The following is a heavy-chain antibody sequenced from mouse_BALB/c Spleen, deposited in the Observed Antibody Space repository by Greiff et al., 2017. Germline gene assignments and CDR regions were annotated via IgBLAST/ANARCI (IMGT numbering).Heavy chain of an antibody. CDR2: INPSTGYT. J-gene: IGHJ3*01. CDR3: ARQGPAWFAY. CDR1: GYTFTSYW. Sequence: VQLQQSGAELAKPGASVKMSCKASGYTFTSYWMHWVKQRPGQGLEWIGYINPSTGYTEYNQKFKDKATLTADKSSSTAYMQLSSLTSEDSAVYDCARQGPAWFAYWGQGTLVTVSA. V-gene: IGHV1-7*01.